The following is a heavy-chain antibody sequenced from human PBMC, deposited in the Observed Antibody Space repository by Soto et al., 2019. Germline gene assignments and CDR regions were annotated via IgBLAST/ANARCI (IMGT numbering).Heavy chain of an antibody. D-gene: IGHD3-16*01. Sequence: PVGSLRIAFGASGYMLDKYNMHWFRRATGKGLEWLSLITWNGANTYYADSVKGRFTISRDGTTKSVSLQMTSLKREDTGLYYCARETLSYGSALDVWGQGTTVTVSS. CDR3: ARETLSYGSALDV. J-gene: IGHJ6*01. CDR2: ITWNGANT. V-gene: IGHV3-43*01. CDR1: GYMLDKYN.